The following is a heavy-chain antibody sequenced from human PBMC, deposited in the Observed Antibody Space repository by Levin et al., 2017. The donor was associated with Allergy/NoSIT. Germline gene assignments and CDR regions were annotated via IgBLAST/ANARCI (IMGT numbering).Heavy chain of an antibody. D-gene: IGHD5-24*01. Sequence: KISCKASGGTFSSYAISWVRQAPGQGLEWMGGIIPIFGTANYAQKFQGRVTITADESTSTAYMELSSLRSEDTAVYYCARRDGYNLDAFDIWGQGTMVTVSS. CDR2: IIPIFGTA. V-gene: IGHV1-69*01. CDR3: ARRDGYNLDAFDI. J-gene: IGHJ3*02. CDR1: GGTFSSYA.